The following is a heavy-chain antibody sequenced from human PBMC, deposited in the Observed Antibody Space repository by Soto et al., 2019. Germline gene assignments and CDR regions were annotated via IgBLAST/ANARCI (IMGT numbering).Heavy chain of an antibody. CDR3: VRCRAYTGSGPGAWWFDP. CDR1: GDAISRGGYY. J-gene: IGHJ5*02. Sequence: SETLSLTCTVSGDAISRGGYYWGWIRQHPGKGLQWLGYSYFSGNTYYSPSFRRRITISVDMSENQFSLKLTSATAADTAVYFCVRCRAYTGSGPGAWWFDPWGQGTLVTVSS. V-gene: IGHV4-31*03. D-gene: IGHD5-12*01. CDR2: SYFSGNT.